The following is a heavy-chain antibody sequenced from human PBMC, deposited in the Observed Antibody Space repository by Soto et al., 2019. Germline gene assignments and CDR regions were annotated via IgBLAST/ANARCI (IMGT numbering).Heavy chain of an antibody. CDR2: MSYSGST. Sequence: PSETLSLTCTVSGGSISKSSYYWVWIRQPPGKGLEWVGSMSYSGSTYYNPSLKSRVAISVDTSKNQLSLQVSSVTAADTAVYYCSRRAPEGFDPWGQGTMVTVYS. CDR3: SRRAPEGFDP. CDR1: GGSISKSSYY. V-gene: IGHV4-39*01. J-gene: IGHJ5*02.